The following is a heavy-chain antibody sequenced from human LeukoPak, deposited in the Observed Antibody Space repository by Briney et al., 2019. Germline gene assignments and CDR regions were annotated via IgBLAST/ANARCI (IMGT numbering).Heavy chain of an antibody. CDR2: IYHSGST. J-gene: IGHJ5*02. CDR3: AREGPTYRSSTSCPRNWFDP. D-gene: IGHD2-2*01. Sequence: SETLSLTCTVSGYSISSDYCWGWIRQPPGKGLEWIGSIYHSGSTYYNSSLKSRVTISVDTSKNQFSLKLSSVTAADTAVYYCAREGPTYRSSTSCPRNWFDPWGQGTLVTVSS. V-gene: IGHV4-38-2*02. CDR1: GYSISSDYC.